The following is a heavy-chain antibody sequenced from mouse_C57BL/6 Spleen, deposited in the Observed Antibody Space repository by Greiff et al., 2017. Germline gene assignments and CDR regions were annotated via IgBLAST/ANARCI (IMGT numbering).Heavy chain of an antibody. CDR3: ARDRDYYGSHYYAMDY. J-gene: IGHJ4*01. D-gene: IGHD1-1*01. CDR2: ISYDGSN. CDR1: GYSITSGYY. Sequence: EVQLVESGPGLVKPSQSLSLTCSVTGYSITSGYYWNWIRQFPGNKLEWMGYISYDGSNNYNPSLKNRISITRDTSKNQFFLKLNSVTTEDTATYYCARDRDYYGSHYYAMDYWGQGTSVTVSS. V-gene: IGHV3-6*01.